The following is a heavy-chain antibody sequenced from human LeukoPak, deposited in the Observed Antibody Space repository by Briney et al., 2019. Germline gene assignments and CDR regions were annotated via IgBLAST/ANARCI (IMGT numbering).Heavy chain of an antibody. CDR3: ARVTYGSGTYGAFDY. J-gene: IGHJ4*02. D-gene: IGHD3-10*01. CDR2: ISGSGDNT. Sequence: PGGSLRLSCAASGFTFSSYWMHWVRQAPGKGLEWVSTISGSGDNTYYADSVKGRFTISRDNSKNTLYLQMNSLRAEDTAVYYCARVTYGSGTYGAFDYWGQGTLVTVSS. CDR1: GFTFSSYW. V-gene: IGHV3-23*01.